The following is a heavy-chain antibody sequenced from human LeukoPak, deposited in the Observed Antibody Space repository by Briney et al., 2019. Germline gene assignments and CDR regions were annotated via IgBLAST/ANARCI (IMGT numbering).Heavy chain of an antibody. CDR3: ARVLAAAGNNWFDP. J-gene: IGHJ5*02. D-gene: IGHD6-13*01. CDR1: GGSISSGGYS. V-gene: IGHV4-30-4*07. Sequence: SETLSLTCTVSGGSISSGGYSWSWIRQPPGKGMEFIAYIYYTGNTYFNPSLKSRVTISVDTSKNQFSLKLSSVTAADTAVYYCARVLAAAGNNWFDPWGQGTLVTVSS. CDR2: IYYTGNT.